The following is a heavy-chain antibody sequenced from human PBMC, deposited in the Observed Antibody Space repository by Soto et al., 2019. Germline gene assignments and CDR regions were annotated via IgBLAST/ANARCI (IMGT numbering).Heavy chain of an antibody. D-gene: IGHD3-10*01. V-gene: IGHV4-31*03. CDR1: GGSISSGGYY. CDR3: ARGGRGTMVRGHYYYGMDV. CDR2: IYYSGST. J-gene: IGHJ6*02. Sequence: QVQLQESGPGLVKPSQTLSLTCTVSGGSISSGGYYWSWIRQHPGKGLEWIGYIYYSGSTYYNPSLKSRVTISVDTSKNQFSLKLSSVTAADTAVYYCARGGRGTMVRGHYYYGMDVWGQGTTVTVSS.